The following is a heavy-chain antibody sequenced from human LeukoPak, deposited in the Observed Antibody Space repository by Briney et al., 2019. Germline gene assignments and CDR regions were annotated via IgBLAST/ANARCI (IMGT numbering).Heavy chain of an antibody. CDR3: ARAYVGYCSSTSCYLDYFDY. D-gene: IGHD2-2*01. CDR1: RGTFSSYA. V-gene: IGHV1-69*05. J-gene: IGHJ4*02. Sequence: GASVKVSCKASRGTFSSYAISWVRQAPGQGLEWMGGIIPIFGTANYAQKFQGRVTITTDESTSTAYMELSSLRSEDTAVYYCARAYVGYCSSTSCYLDYFDYWGQGTLVTVSS. CDR2: IIPIFGTA.